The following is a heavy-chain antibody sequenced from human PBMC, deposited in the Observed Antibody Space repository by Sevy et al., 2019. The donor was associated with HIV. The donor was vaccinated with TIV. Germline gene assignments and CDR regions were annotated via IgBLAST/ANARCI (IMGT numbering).Heavy chain of an antibody. J-gene: IGHJ4*02. D-gene: IGHD3-22*01. Sequence: GGSLSLSCAASGFTFSDYYMSWIRQAPGKGLEWVSYISSSGSTIYYADSVKGRFTISRDNAKNSLYLQMNSLRAEDTAVYYCARDQQYYDSSGYIDYWGQGTLVTVSS. V-gene: IGHV3-11*01. CDR1: GFTFSDYY. CDR2: ISSSGSTI. CDR3: ARDQQYYDSSGYIDY.